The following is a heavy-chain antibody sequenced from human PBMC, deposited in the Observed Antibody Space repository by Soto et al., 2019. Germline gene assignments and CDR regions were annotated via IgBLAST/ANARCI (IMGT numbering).Heavy chain of an antibody. J-gene: IGHJ4*02. CDR3: ASRSSGWYFDY. CDR1: GFTFSSYA. V-gene: IGHV3-23*01. D-gene: IGHD6-19*01. CDR2: ISGSGGST. Sequence: EVQLLESGGGLVQPGGSLRLSCAASGFTFSSYAMSWVRQAPGKGLEWVSVISGSGGSTYYADSVKGRFTISRDNSKNTLYQQMNSLRAEDTAVYYCASRSSGWYFDYWGQGTLVTVSS.